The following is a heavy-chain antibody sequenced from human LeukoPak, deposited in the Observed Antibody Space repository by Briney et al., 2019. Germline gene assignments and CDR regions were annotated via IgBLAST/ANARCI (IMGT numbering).Heavy chain of an antibody. CDR1: GGSISSSSYY. CDR3: ARELRYFDWLLSPYYYYYGMDV. CDR2: IYYSGST. Sequence: PSETLSLTCTVSGGSISSSSYYWGWIRQPPGKGLEWIESIYYSGSTYYNPSLKSRVTISVDTSKNQFSLKLSSVTAADTAVYYCARELRYFDWLLSPYYYYYGMDVWGQGTTVTVSS. D-gene: IGHD3-9*01. J-gene: IGHJ6*02. V-gene: IGHV4-39*01.